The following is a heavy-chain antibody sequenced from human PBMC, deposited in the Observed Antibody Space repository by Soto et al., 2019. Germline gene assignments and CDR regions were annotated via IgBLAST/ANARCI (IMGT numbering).Heavy chain of an antibody. J-gene: IGHJ3*01. D-gene: IGHD3-22*01. CDR3: ARDQLYDNDISGRPLNAFDV. V-gene: IGHV3-30*03. Sequence: PGGSLRLSCAASGFSFSSYGMHWVRQAPGKGLEWGAMISYDGTDEYYADSVKGRFTISRDNSKNAVYLQMNSLRAEDTAVYYCARDQLYDNDISGRPLNAFDVWGQGTLVTVSS. CDR2: ISYDGTDE. CDR1: GFSFSSYG.